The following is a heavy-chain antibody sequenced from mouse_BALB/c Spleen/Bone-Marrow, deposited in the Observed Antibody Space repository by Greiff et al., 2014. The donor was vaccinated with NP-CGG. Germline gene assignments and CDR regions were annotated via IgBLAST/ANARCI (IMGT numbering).Heavy chain of an antibody. CDR1: GYTFTSYY. CDR2: INPSNGGT. CDR3: TRDFDY. J-gene: IGHJ2*01. V-gene: IGHV1S81*02. Sequence: VQLQESGAELVKPGASVKLSCKASGYTFTSYYMYWVKQRPGQGLEWIGEINPSNGGTNFDEKFKSKATLTADKSSSTAYMQLSSLTSEDSAVYYCTRDFDYWGQGTTLTVSS.